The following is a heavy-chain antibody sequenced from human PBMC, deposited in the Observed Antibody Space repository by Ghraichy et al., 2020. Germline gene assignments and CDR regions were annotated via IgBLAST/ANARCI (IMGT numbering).Heavy chain of an antibody. D-gene: IGHD3-16*01. Sequence: LSLTCAASGFTVSSNYMSWVRQAPGKGLEWVSVIYSGGSTYYADSVKGRFTISRDNSKNTLYLQMNSLRAEDTAVYYCARDLRFGLSYFDYWGQGTLVTVSS. CDR1: GFTVSSNY. CDR2: IYSGGST. CDR3: ARDLRFGLSYFDY. J-gene: IGHJ4*02. V-gene: IGHV3-66*01.